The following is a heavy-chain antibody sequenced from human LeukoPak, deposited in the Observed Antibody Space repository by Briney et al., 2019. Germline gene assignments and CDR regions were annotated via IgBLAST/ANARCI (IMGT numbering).Heavy chain of an antibody. V-gene: IGHV3-30-3*01. CDR2: ISYDGSNK. CDR3: ARDRYHYDSSGYYSPPY. CDR1: GFTFSSYA. J-gene: IGHJ4*02. D-gene: IGHD3-22*01. Sequence: GGSLRLSCAASGFTFSSYAMHWVRQAPGKGLEWVAVISYDGSNKYYAGSVKGRFTISRDNSKNTLYLQMNSLRAEDTAMYYCARDRYHYDSSGYYSPPYWGQGTLVTVSS.